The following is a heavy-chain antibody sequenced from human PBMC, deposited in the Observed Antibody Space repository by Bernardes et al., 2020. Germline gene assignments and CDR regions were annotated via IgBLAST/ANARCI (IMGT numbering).Heavy chain of an antibody. D-gene: IGHD2-8*02. CDR2: IYYSGST. Sequence: SETLSLTCTVSGGSVSSGSYYWSWIRQPPGKGLEWIGYIYYSGSTNYNPSLKSRVTISVDTSKNQFSLKLSSVTAADTAVYYCARSPTDCTGGVCYSFDYWGQGTLVTVSS. CDR3: ARSPTDCTGGVCYSFDY. CDR1: GGSVSSGSYY. V-gene: IGHV4-61*01. J-gene: IGHJ4*02.